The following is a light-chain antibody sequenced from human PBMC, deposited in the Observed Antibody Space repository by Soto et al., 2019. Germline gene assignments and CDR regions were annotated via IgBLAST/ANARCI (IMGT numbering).Light chain of an antibody. V-gene: IGKV3-20*01. J-gene: IGKJ4*01. CDR1: QSVSSSY. CDR2: GAS. Sequence: EIVLTQSPGTLSLSPGERATLSCRASQSVSSSYLAWYQQKPGQAPRLLIYGASSRATGIPDRFSGSGSGTDFTLTISSLQSEDFAVYYCQQYDERPPNFSFGGGTKVEIK. CDR3: QQYDERPPNFS.